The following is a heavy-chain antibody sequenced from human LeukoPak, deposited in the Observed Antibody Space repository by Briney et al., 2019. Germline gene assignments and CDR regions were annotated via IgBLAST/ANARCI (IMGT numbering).Heavy chain of an antibody. J-gene: IGHJ5*02. CDR2: IYPGDSDT. CDR1: GYNFTDYW. D-gene: IGHD3-22*01. V-gene: IGHV5-51*01. CDR3: ARRLYYYESSGYFLGWFDP. Sequence: GESLKISCQGSGYNFTDYWIGWVRQMPGKGLEWMGIIYPGDSDTRYSPSFQGQVTISVDKSLNTAYLQWTSLKASDSAMYYCARRLYYYESSGYFLGWFDPWGQGTLVTVSS.